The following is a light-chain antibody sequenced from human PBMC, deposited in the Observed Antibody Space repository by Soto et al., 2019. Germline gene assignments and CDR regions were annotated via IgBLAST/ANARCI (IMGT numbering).Light chain of an antibody. Sequence: QSVLTQPPSASGTPGQKVTISCSGGSSNIGNNFVSWYQQLPGTAPKLIICNVSERPSGVSNRFSGSKSGNTASLTIAGLQAEDEADYYCNSYTSSRTYVFGTGTKVTVL. CDR1: SSNIGNNF. V-gene: IGLV2-14*02. J-gene: IGLJ1*01. CDR3: NSYTSSRTYV. CDR2: NVS.